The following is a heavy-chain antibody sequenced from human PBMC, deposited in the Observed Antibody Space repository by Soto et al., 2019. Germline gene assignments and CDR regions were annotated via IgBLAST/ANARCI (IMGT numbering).Heavy chain of an antibody. J-gene: IGHJ6*02. CDR3: ARRAGSLSDYAMDV. D-gene: IGHD6-25*01. V-gene: IGHV1-46*03. Sequence: QVQLVQSGAEVKKPGASVKVSCKASGYTFTSYYMHWVRQAPGQGLEWMGTINPSGGSTKYAQKFQGRVTITRDTSTSTVYMEMSSLRSEDTAVYYCARRAGSLSDYAMDVWGQGTTVTASS. CDR2: INPSGGST. CDR1: GYTFTSYY.